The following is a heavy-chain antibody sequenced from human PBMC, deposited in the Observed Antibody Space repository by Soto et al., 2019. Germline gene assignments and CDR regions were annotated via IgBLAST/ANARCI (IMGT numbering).Heavy chain of an antibody. Sequence: ASVKVSCKASGGTFSSYAISWVRQAPGQGLEWMGGIIPIFGTANYAQKFQGRVTITADESTSTAYMELSSLRSEDTAVYYCARGSDDYGGNVYWGQGTLVTGSS. J-gene: IGHJ4*02. D-gene: IGHD4-17*01. CDR3: ARGSDDYGGNVY. CDR1: GGTFSSYA. V-gene: IGHV1-69*13. CDR2: IIPIFGTA.